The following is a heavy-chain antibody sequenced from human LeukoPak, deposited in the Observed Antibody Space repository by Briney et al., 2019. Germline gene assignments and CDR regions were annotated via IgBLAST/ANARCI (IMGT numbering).Heavy chain of an antibody. CDR3: AKGGKWDVTPFDY. CDR1: GFTFTSYS. V-gene: IGHV3-23*01. CDR2: ISGGGGST. J-gene: IGHJ4*02. D-gene: IGHD1-26*01. Sequence: GGSLRLSCAASGFTFTSYSMNWVRQAPGKGLEWVSTISGGGGSTYYAGSVKGRFTISRDDSKNTLYLQVNSLRAEDTAVYYCAKGGKWDVTPFDYWGQGTLVTVSS.